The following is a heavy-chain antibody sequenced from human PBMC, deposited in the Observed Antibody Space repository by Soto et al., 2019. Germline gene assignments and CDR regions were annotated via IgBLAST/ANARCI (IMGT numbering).Heavy chain of an antibody. Sequence: QVQLVQSGAEVKKPGASVKVSCKASGYTFTSYAMHWVRQAPGQRLEWMGWINAGNGNTKYSQKFQGRVTITRDTSASTAYMELSSLRSEDTAVYYCARDSGQQLSLWHWYFDLWGRGTLVTVSS. CDR2: INAGNGNT. CDR1: GYTFTSYA. V-gene: IGHV1-3*01. CDR3: ARDSGQQLSLWHWYFDL. D-gene: IGHD6-13*01. J-gene: IGHJ2*01.